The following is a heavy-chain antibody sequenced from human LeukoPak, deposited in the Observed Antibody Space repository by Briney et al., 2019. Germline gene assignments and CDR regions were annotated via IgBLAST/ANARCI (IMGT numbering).Heavy chain of an antibody. Sequence: ASVKVSCKASGYTFIRYGISWVRQAPGQGLEWMGWISAYNGNTKNVQRVQDRVTMTTDTSTSTAYMELRSLRSDDTAVYYCARVFRIVVVVAAISWFDPWGQGTLVTVSS. CDR1: GYTFIRYG. J-gene: IGHJ5*02. CDR2: ISAYNGNT. V-gene: IGHV1-18*01. D-gene: IGHD2-15*01. CDR3: ARVFRIVVVVAAISWFDP.